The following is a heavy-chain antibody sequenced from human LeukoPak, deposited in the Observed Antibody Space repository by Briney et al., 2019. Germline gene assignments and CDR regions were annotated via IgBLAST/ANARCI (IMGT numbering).Heavy chain of an antibody. J-gene: IGHJ3*02. CDR1: GFTVSSNY. D-gene: IGHD3-10*01. CDR3: VGSGSGPDPRHNAFDI. Sequence: GGSPRLSCAASGFTVSSNYMSWVRQAPGKGLEWVSVIYSGGSTYYADSVKGRFTISRDNSKNTLYLQMNSLRAEDTAVYYCVGSGSGPDPRHNAFDIWGQGTMVTVSS. V-gene: IGHV3-53*01. CDR2: IYSGGST.